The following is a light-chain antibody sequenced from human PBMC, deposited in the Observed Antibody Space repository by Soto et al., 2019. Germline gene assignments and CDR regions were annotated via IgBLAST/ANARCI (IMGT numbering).Light chain of an antibody. CDR3: QQYSSSPFT. Sequence: EIVLTQSPGTLSLSPGERATLSCRASQSVSSSYLAWYQQKPGQAPRLLIYGASSRATGIPDRFSGSGSGTDFTLTIRRLEPEDFAVYYCQQYSSSPFTFGQGTKLEI. V-gene: IGKV3-20*01. J-gene: IGKJ2*01. CDR2: GAS. CDR1: QSVSSSY.